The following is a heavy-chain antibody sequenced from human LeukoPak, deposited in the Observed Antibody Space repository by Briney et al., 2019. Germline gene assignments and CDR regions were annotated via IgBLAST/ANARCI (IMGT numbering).Heavy chain of an antibody. D-gene: IGHD3-16*01. CDR2: INHSGST. CDR1: GGSFSGYY. CDR3: ARGRTYYDYVWGSYIYFDY. V-gene: IGHV4-34*01. J-gene: IGHJ4*02. Sequence: PSETLSLTCAVYGGSFSGYYWSWIRQPPGKGLEWIGEINHSGSTNYNPSLKSRVTMSVDTSKNQFSLKLSSVTAADTAVYYCARGRTYYDYVWGSYIYFDYWGQGTLVTVSS.